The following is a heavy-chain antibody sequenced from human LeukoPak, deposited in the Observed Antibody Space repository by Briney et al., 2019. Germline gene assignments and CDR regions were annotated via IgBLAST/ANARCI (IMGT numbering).Heavy chain of an antibody. CDR2: INWNGGST. CDR3: ARAAVNMVRGALYYYYGMDV. J-gene: IGHJ6*02. Sequence: GGSLRLSCAASGFTFDDYGMSWGRQAPGKGLEWGSGINWNGGSTGYAESVKCRFTISRDNAKNSLYLQMNSLRAEDTALSYCARAAVNMVRGALYYYYGMDVWGQGTTVTVSS. D-gene: IGHD3-10*01. CDR1: GFTFDDYG. V-gene: IGHV3-20*04.